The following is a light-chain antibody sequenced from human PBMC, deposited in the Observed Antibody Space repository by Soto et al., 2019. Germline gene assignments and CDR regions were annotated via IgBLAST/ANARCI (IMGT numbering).Light chain of an antibody. Sequence: QSVLTQPPSVSGAPGQRVTISCTGGSSNIGAGYDVHWYQQPPGTAPKLLIYGNSNRPSGVPDRFSGSKSGTSASLAITGLQAEDEAHYYCQSYDSSLSGSIFGGGTKLTVL. CDR2: GNS. V-gene: IGLV1-40*01. J-gene: IGLJ2*01. CDR1: SSNIGAGYD. CDR3: QSYDSSLSGSI.